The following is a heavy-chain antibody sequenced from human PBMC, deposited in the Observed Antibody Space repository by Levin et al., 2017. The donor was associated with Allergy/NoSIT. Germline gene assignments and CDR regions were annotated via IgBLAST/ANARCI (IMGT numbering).Heavy chain of an antibody. CDR1: GFSVTSDY. V-gene: IGHV3-53*01. Sequence: GESLKISCAASGFSVTSDYMAWVRQAPGKGLEWVSLIHTGVTTYYADSVQGRFTISTDNSKNTLYLQMNSLRAADTDVYDCAIELGLPDGMSVWGQGTTVTVS. J-gene: IGHJ6*02. D-gene: IGHD2-15*01. CDR2: IHTGVTT. CDR3: AIELGLPDGMSV.